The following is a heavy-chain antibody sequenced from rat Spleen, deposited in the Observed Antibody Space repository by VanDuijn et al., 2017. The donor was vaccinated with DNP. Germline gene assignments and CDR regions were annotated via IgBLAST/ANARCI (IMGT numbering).Heavy chain of an antibody. J-gene: IGHJ2*01. CDR2: ISSTGGST. Sequence: EVQLVESGGGLVQPGGSLRLSCVASGFTFSYYGMAWVRQAPKKGLEWVASISSTGGSTSYRDSVKGRFTISRDNAKSILYLQMDSLRSEDTATFYCTTDFERGYWGQGVMVTVSS. D-gene: IGHD1-11*01. CDR1: GFTFSYYG. V-gene: IGHV5-20*01. CDR3: TTDFERGY.